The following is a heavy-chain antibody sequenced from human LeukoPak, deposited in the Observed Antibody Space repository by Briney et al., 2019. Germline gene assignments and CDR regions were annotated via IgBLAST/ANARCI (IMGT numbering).Heavy chain of an antibody. CDR1: GFTFSSYA. J-gene: IGHJ4*02. CDR2: ISYDGSNK. V-gene: IGHV3-30-3*01. D-gene: IGHD3-22*01. Sequence: GGSLRLSWAASGFTFSSYAMHWVRQAPGKGLEWVAVISYDGSNKYYADSVKGRFTISRDNSKNTLYLQMNSLRAEDTAVYYCARDLDDSSASDYWGQGTLVTVSS. CDR3: ARDLDDSSASDY.